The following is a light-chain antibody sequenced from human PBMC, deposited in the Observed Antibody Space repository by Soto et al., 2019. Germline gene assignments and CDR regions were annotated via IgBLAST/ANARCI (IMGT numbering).Light chain of an antibody. Sequence: IRMTMSSASLSASVRDRVTIPCQASQDISNYLNWYQQKPGKAPKLLIYDASNLETGVPSRFSGSGSGTDFTFTISSLQPEDIATYYCQQSDNLPLTFGGGTKVDIK. CDR2: DAS. CDR1: QDISNY. J-gene: IGKJ4*01. CDR3: QQSDNLPLT. V-gene: IGKV1-33*01.